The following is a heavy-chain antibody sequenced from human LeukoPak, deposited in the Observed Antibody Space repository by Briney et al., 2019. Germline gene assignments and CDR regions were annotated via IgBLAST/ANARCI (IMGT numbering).Heavy chain of an antibody. J-gene: IGHJ4*02. Sequence: GGSLRLSCAASGFTFNNVWMSRVRQAPGKGLEWVGRIKSKTDGGTVDYAAPVKGRFTISRDDIKNMLYLEMNSVKTEDTAVYYCTKDHGSGSYYFDYWGRGTLVTVSS. V-gene: IGHV3-15*01. D-gene: IGHD3-10*01. CDR1: GFTFNNVW. CDR2: IKSKTDGGTV. CDR3: TKDHGSGSYYFDY.